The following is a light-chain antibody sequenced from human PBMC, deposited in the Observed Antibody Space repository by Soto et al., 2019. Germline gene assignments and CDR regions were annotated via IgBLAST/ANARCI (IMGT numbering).Light chain of an antibody. CDR2: GAS. V-gene: IGKV3-20*01. J-gene: IGKJ5*01. CDR3: QQYTGPPTT. Sequence: EDVLTQSPGTLSLSPGERATLSCRASQNINNNYLAWYQQRPGQAPRLLIYGASTRAAGIPDRFSGSGSGTDFTLTITRLEPEDSAVYFCQQYTGPPTTFGQGTRLENK. CDR1: QNINNNY.